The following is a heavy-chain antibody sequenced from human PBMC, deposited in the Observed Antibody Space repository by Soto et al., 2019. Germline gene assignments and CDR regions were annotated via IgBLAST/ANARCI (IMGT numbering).Heavy chain of an antibody. V-gene: IGHV3-30-3*01. Sequence: QVQLVESGGGVVQPGRSLRLSCAASGFTFSSYAMHWVRQAPGKGLEWVAVISYDGSNKYYADSVKGRFTTSRDNSKNTLYLQMNSLRAEDTAVYYCARDIGMTHSRYYFDYWGQGTLVTVSS. CDR1: GFTFSSYA. CDR2: ISYDGSNK. D-gene: IGHD1-26*01. CDR3: ARDIGMTHSRYYFDY. J-gene: IGHJ4*02.